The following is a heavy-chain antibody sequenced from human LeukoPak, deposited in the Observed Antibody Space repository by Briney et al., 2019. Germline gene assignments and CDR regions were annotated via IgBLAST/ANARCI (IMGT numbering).Heavy chain of an antibody. J-gene: IGHJ6*02. CDR3: AKGDGSSLAYCYGMDV. CDR2: ISGGGDST. D-gene: IGHD1-26*01. CDR1: GFTFSSYA. Sequence: GGSLRLSCAASGFTFSSYALSWVRQAPGKGLEWVSSISGGGDSTYYADSVKGRFTISRDNSKNTLYLQMNSLRAEDTAIYYCAKGDGSSLAYCYGMDVWGQGTTVTVSS. V-gene: IGHV3-23*01.